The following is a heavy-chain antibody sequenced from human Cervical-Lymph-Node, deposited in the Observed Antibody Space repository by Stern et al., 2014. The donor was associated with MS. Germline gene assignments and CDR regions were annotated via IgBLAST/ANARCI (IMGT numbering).Heavy chain of an antibody. CDR3: ARATDL. J-gene: IGHJ5*02. Sequence: QVPLVESGPGLLGPSETLSLTCTVSGASITSYYWSWIRQPPGKGLEWIGYIYYSGTTNYNASLKGRVAISIDTSKTQFSLRLSSVTAADTAVYYCARATDLWGQGTLVTVSS. V-gene: IGHV4-59*01. CDR2: IYYSGTT. CDR1: GASITSYY.